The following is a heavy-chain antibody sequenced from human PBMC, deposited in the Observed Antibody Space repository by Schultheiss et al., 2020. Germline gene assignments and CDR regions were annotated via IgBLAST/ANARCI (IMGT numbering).Heavy chain of an antibody. CDR2: ISYDGSNK. Sequence: GGSLRLSCAASGFTFSSYGMHWVRQAPGKGLEWVAVISYDGSNKYYADSVKGRFTISRDNSKNTLYLQMNSLRAEDTAVYYCASGHCSGGSCYLLWGQGTLVTVSS. D-gene: IGHD2-15*01. V-gene: IGHV3-30*03. J-gene: IGHJ4*02. CDR3: ASGHCSGGSCYLL. CDR1: GFTFSSYG.